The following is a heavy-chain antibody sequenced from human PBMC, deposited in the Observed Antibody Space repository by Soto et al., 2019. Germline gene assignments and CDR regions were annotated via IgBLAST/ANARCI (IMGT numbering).Heavy chain of an antibody. J-gene: IGHJ6*02. V-gene: IGHV3-30*18. Sequence: GGSLRLSCAASGFTFSSYGMHWVRQAPGKGLEWVAVISYDGSNKYYADSVKGRFTISRDNSKNTLYLQMNSLRAEDTAVYYCAKVLWFGEPSMDYYYYGMDVWGQGTTVTVSS. CDR2: ISYDGSNK. D-gene: IGHD3-10*01. CDR1: GFTFSSYG. CDR3: AKVLWFGEPSMDYYYYGMDV.